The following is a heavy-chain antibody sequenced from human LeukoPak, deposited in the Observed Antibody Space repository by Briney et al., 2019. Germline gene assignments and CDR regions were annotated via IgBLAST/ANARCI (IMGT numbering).Heavy chain of an antibody. CDR3: ARGSYCSGGSCYSNAFDI. J-gene: IGHJ3*02. V-gene: IGHV4-38-2*02. CDR1: GYSISSGYY. Sequence: PSETLSLTCTVSGYSISSGYYWGWIRQPPGKGLEWIGSIYHSGSTYYNPSLKSRVTISVDTSKNQFSLKLSSVTAADTAVYYCARGSYCSGGSCYSNAFDIWGQGTMVTVSS. CDR2: IYHSGST. D-gene: IGHD2-15*01.